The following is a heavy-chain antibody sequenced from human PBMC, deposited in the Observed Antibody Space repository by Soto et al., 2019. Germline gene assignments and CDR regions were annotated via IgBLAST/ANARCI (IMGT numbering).Heavy chain of an antibody. CDR2: ISAYNGNT. J-gene: IGHJ3*02. CDR1: GYTFTSYG. CDR3: ARGLLWFGELLSELGAFDI. D-gene: IGHD3-10*01. V-gene: IGHV1-18*01. Sequence: ASVKVSCKASGYTFTSYGISWVRQAPGQGLEWMGWISAYNGNTNYAQKLQGRVTMTTDTSTSTAYMELRSLRSDDTAVYYCARGLLWFGELLSELGAFDIWGQGTIVTVSS.